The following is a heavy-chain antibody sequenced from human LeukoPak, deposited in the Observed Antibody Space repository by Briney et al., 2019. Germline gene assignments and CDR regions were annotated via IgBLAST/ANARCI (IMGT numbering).Heavy chain of an antibody. V-gene: IGHV3-53*01. D-gene: IGHD1-26*01. J-gene: IGHJ3*02. CDR1: AFSVSNNY. CDR2: IYSSGNT. CDR3: GKNRYSGSLSPFDI. Sequence: GGSLRLSCSASAFSVSNNYMSWVRQAPGKGLEWVSGIYSSGNTNYADSVKGRFTISRDSSKNTLYLQMNSLRAEDTAVYYCGKNRYSGSLSPFDIWGQGTMVTVSS.